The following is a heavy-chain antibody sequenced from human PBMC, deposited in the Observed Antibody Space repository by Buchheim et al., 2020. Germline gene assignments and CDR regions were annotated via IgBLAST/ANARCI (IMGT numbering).Heavy chain of an antibody. D-gene: IGHD3-22*01. CDR3: ARQFAYDTSGYYFYY. CDR2: IKQDGSEK. V-gene: IGHV3-7*03. CDR1: GFTFSTSW. J-gene: IGHJ4*02. Sequence: EVQLVESGGGLVQPGGSLRLSCAASGFTFSTSWMSWVRQAPGKGLEWVANIKQDGSEKYYVDSVKGRFTISRDNAKNSLYLQMSSLRAEDTAMYYCARQFAYDTSGYYFYYWGQGTL.